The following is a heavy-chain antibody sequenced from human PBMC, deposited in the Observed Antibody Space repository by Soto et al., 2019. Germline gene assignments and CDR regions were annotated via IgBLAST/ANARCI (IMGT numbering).Heavy chain of an antibody. D-gene: IGHD6-19*01. V-gene: IGHV3-30-3*01. CDR1: GFTFSSFT. CDR2: ISYDDGVNK. CDR3: ARSIAVAGPPEFDY. J-gene: IGHJ4*02. Sequence: QVQLVESGGGVVQPGRSLRLSCAASGFTFSSFTMHWVRQAPGKGLEWVAVISYDDGVNKKYADSVKGRFTSSRDNSKNTLYLQMNSLRAEDTAVYYCARSIAVAGPPEFDYWCQGALVTVSS.